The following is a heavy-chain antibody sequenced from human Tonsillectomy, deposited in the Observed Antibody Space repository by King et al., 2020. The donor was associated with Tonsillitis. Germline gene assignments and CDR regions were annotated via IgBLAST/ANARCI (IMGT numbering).Heavy chain of an antibody. CDR2: VDWVVDK. CDR1: GFSLTTSGMW. V-gene: IGHV2-70*11. D-gene: IGHD1-20*01. J-gene: IGHJ4*02. CDR3: ARMRPDNCGCYYFDF. Sequence: RVTLKESGPALVKPTQSLTLTCTFSGFSLTTSGMWVSWIRQPPGKALEWLSLVDWVVDKYYSTCLNTRLTISKDTSKNQVVLTMTNMDPVDTATYYCARMRPDNCGCYYFDFWGQGALVTVSS.